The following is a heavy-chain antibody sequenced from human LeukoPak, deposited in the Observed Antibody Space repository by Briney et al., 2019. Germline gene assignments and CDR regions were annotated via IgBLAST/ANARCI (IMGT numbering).Heavy chain of an antibody. V-gene: IGHV1-46*01. D-gene: IGHD2-21*01. Sequence: ASVKVSCKASGYTFTRYYMHWVRQAPGQRLEWMGMINPSGGDTTYAQKLQGRVTMTRDTSTSTVYMELSSLRSEDTAVYYCARENDGEDYWGQGTLVTVSS. CDR1: GYTFTRYY. J-gene: IGHJ4*02. CDR3: ARENDGEDY. CDR2: INPSGGDT.